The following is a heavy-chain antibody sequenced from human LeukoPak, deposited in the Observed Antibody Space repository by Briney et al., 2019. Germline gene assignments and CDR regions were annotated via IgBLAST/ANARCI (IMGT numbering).Heavy chain of an antibody. V-gene: IGHV4-59*08. CDR3: VRHFHGSGYVVDL. Sequence: SETLSLTCTVSGGSISTYYWSCIRQPPGKGLEWLGYIFYTGSTNYNPSLKSRVTMSIDTSKNQFSLKLTSVTAADTAVYFCVRHFHGSGYVVDLWGQGTLVTVSS. CDR1: GGSISTYY. D-gene: IGHD6-13*01. J-gene: IGHJ5*02. CDR2: IFYTGST.